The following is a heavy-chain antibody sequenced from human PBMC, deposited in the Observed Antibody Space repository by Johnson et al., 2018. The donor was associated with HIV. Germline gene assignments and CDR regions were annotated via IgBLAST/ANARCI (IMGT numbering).Heavy chain of an antibody. CDR1: GFTVSSNY. J-gene: IGHJ3*02. CDR3: ARESLGGGSYWGDDAFDI. V-gene: IGHV3-20*04. CDR2: INWNGGST. D-gene: IGHD1-26*01. Sequence: EVQLVESGGGVVQPGGSLRLSCAASGFTVSSNYMSWVRQAPGKWLEWVSGINWNGGSTGYADSVKGRFTISRDNAKNSLYLQMNSLRAEDTALYYCARESLGGGSYWGDDAFDIWGQGTMVTVSS.